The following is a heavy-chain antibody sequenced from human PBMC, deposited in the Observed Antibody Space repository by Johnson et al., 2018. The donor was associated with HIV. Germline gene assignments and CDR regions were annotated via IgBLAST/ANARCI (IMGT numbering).Heavy chain of an antibody. CDR1: GFTFDDYG. Sequence: VQLVESGGGLVQPGGSLRLSCAASGFTFDDYGMSWVRQAPGKGLEWVSGINWNGGSTGYADPVKGRFTISRDNAKKSLYLQMNSLRAEDTALYYCARAKTFCGGDCYSNAFDNWGQGTMVTVSS. CDR3: ARAKTFCGGDCYSNAFDN. D-gene: IGHD2-21*02. J-gene: IGHJ3*02. CDR2: INWNGGST. V-gene: IGHV3-20*04.